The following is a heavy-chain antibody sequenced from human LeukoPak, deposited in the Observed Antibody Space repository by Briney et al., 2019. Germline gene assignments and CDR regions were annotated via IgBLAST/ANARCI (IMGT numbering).Heavy chain of an antibody. V-gene: IGHV1-18*01. CDR3: ARGGYYGSGNDFRFDP. D-gene: IGHD3-10*01. CDR2: ISGYNGNT. J-gene: IGHJ5*02. Sequence: ASVKVSCKASGYTFTSYGISWVRQAPGQGLEWMGWISGYNGNTNYAQKVQGRVTMTADTSTSTAFMELRSLRSDDTAVYYCARGGYYGSGNDFRFDPWGQGTLVTVSS. CDR1: GYTFTSYG.